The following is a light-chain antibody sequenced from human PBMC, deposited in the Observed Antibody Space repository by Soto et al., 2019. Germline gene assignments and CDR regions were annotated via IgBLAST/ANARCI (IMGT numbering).Light chain of an antibody. V-gene: IGKV3-20*01. Sequence: SVLTQSPGTLSLSPVERATLSCRASQSVSSSYLAWYQQKPGQAPRLLIYGASSRATGIPDRFSGSGSGTDFTLTISRLEPEDFAVYYCQQYGSSPSITFGQGTRLEIK. CDR3: QQYGSSPSIT. CDR2: GAS. CDR1: QSVSSSY. J-gene: IGKJ5*01.